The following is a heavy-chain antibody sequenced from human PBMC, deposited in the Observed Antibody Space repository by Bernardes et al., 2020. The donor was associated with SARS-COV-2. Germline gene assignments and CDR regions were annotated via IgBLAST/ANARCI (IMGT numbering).Heavy chain of an antibody. V-gene: IGHV4-30-4*01. D-gene: IGHD3-10*01. CDR2: VYFTGTT. CDR1: GDSVSNGDYF. J-gene: IGHJ5*02. CDR3: ARGIWASGTYMRSDWFDP. Sequence: SNTLYVTCAVSGDSVSNGDYFLSWIRQAPGQGLEWVGYVYFTGTTYYSPSLKSRVSISVDTSKNQVSLTLTSMTAADTAMYYCARGIWASGTYMRSDWFDPWGQGTLVTVTS.